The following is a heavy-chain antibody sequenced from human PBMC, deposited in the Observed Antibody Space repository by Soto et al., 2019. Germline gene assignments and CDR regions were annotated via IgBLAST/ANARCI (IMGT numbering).Heavy chain of an antibody. D-gene: IGHD5-12*01. J-gene: IGHJ4*02. CDR3: ARDEVEMATILGY. Sequence: QVHLVQSGAEVKKPGASVKVSCKASGYTFTSYDINWVRQATGQGLEWMGWMNPNSGNTGYAQKFPGRVPMTRNTSLSTAYMELSSLRSEDTAVYYCARDEVEMATILGYWGQGTLVTVSS. V-gene: IGHV1-8*01. CDR1: GYTFTSYD. CDR2: MNPNSGNT.